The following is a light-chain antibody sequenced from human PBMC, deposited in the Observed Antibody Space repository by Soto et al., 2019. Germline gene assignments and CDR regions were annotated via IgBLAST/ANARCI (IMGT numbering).Light chain of an antibody. CDR1: QSVLRD. J-gene: IGKJ4*01. CDR2: GAS. Sequence: EIVLTQSPATLSLIPGERATLSCRASQSVLRDLACCQQKPVQAPRLLIYGASTRATGIPARFSGSGSGTDFSLTISSLEREDFAVYYCQQHSTWPLTFGGGTKVDIK. CDR3: QQHSTWPLT. V-gene: IGKV3-11*01.